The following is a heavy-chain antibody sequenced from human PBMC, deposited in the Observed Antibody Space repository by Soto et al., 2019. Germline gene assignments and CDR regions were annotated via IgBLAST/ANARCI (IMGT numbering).Heavy chain of an antibody. CDR1: GFTVSSNY. CDR2: IYSGGST. J-gene: IGHJ5*02. Sequence: GGSLRLSCAASGFTVSSNYMSWVRQAPGKGLEWVSVIYSGGSTYYADSVKGRFTISRDNSKNTLYLQMNSLRAEDTAVYYCARVVAAGRIFDPWGQGTLVTVSS. V-gene: IGHV3-66*01. CDR3: ARVVAAGRIFDP. D-gene: IGHD6-13*01.